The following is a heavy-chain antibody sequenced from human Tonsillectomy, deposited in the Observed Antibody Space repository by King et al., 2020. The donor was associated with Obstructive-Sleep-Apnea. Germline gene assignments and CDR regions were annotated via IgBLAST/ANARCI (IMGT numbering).Heavy chain of an antibody. D-gene: IGHD3-10*01. Sequence: LQLQESGPGLVKPSETLSLTCTVSGGSISSSSYYWGWIRQPPGKGLEWIGSIYYSGSTYYNPSLKIRVTISVDTSKNQFSLKLSSVTAADTAVYYCAVGPITMVRGVIYNWFDPWGQGTLVTVSS. CDR3: AVGPITMVRGVIYNWFDP. J-gene: IGHJ5*02. CDR1: GGSISSSSYY. CDR2: IYYSGST. V-gene: IGHV4-39*07.